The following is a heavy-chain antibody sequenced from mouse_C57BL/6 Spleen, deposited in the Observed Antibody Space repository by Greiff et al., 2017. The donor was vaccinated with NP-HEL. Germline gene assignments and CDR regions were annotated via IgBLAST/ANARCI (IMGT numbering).Heavy chain of an antibody. V-gene: IGHV1-82*01. CDR3: ARGDNGGRDY. CDR1: GYAFSSSW. J-gene: IGHJ2*01. CDR2: IYPGDGDT. Sequence: QVQLQQSGPELVKPGASVKISCKASGYAFSSSWMNWVKQRPGKGLEWIGRIYPGDGDTNYNGKFKGKATLTADKSSSTAYMQLSGLTSEDSAVYFCARGDNGGRDYWGQGTTLTVSS. D-gene: IGHD1-2*01.